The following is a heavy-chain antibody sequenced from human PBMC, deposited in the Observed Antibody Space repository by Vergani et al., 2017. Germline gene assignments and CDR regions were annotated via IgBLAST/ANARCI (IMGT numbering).Heavy chain of an antibody. CDR2: INPIDSKI. Sequence: EVMLVQSGAEVKKPGESLKISCKYSESSFISNEIAWVRQMSGKGLQWMGNINPIDSKIAYSPSFQGQAIMSLDKSITTAYLQWRSLKASDTAIYYCTIHVPCGDVSCLHFDHWGQGTQVTVSS. J-gene: IGHJ4*02. CDR1: ESSFISNE. CDR3: TIHVPCGDVSCLHFDH. V-gene: IGHV5-51*01. D-gene: IGHD2-21*01.